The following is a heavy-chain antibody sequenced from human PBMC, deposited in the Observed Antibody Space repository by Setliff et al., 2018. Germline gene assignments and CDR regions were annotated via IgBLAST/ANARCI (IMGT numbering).Heavy chain of an antibody. Sequence: PGESLKISCVVSGFSFSNYGMTWVRQAPGKGLEWISYISTSSGTRYYADSVKGRFTTSRDNANQSLYLQMNSLRAEDTAVYYCARLALTGYDSSGYYYALEYYYYMDVWGKGTTVTVSS. J-gene: IGHJ6*03. CDR3: ARLALTGYDSSGYYYALEYYYYMDV. CDR1: GFSFSNYG. CDR2: ISTSSGTR. D-gene: IGHD3-22*01. V-gene: IGHV3-48*01.